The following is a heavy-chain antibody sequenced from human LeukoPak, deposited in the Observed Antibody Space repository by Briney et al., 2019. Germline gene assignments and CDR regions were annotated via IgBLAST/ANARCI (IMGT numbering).Heavy chain of an antibody. CDR3: AKGMSATSGYLELEY. J-gene: IGHJ4*02. D-gene: IGHD3-22*01. V-gene: IGHV3-23*01. CDR1: GFTFSSYA. CDR2: ISGSGGNT. Sequence: GGSLRLSCAASGFTFSSYALSWVRQSPGKGLEWVSAISGSGGNTYSADSVKGRCTISRDNSKKTLYLQMNSLRAEDTAVYYCAKGMSATSGYLELEYWGQGTLVIVSS.